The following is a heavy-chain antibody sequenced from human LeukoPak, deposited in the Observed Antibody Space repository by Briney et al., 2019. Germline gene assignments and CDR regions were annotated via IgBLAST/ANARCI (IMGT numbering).Heavy chain of an antibody. D-gene: IGHD6-19*01. V-gene: IGHV1-2*02. CDR3: ARDPYSSQSFDY. CDR2: INPNSGGT. J-gene: IGHJ4*02. CDR1: GYTFTGYY. Sequence: ASVKVSCKASGYTFTGYYMHWVRQAPGQGLEWMGWINPNSGGTNYAQKFQGRVTMTRDTSISTAYMELSRLRSDDTAVYYCARDPYSSQSFDYWGQGTLVTVSS.